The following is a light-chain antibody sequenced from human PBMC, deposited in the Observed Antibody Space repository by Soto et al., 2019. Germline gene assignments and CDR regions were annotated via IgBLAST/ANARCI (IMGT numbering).Light chain of an antibody. V-gene: IGKV3-11*01. CDR2: DAS. CDR3: QQRSNWPST. CDR1: QSVSSY. J-gene: IGKJ4*01. Sequence: EIVLTQSPATLSLSPGERAALSCRASQSVSSYLAWYQQKPGQAPRLLIYDASKRAPGIPARFTGSGSGTDFTLTISRLEPEDFAVYFCQQRSNWPSTFGGGTKVDI.